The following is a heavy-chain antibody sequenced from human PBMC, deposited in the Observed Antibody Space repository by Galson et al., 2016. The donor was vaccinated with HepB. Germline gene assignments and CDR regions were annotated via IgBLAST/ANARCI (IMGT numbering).Heavy chain of an antibody. CDR3: ARHPGDNSRGNDY. D-gene: IGHD4-23*01. CDR1: GGSISGFY. CDR2: IYSTGST. Sequence: ETLSLTCSVSGGSISGFYWNWFRQSPGRGLEWIGSIYSTGSTNYNPSLKSRVTISLDTSRNQFPLKMTPVTAADTAVYYCARHPGDNSRGNDYWGQGSLVTISS. V-gene: IGHV4-59*08. J-gene: IGHJ4*02.